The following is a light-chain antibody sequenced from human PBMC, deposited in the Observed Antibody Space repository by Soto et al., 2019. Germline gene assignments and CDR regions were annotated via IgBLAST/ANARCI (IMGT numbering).Light chain of an antibody. Sequence: QSVLTQPPSVSGAPGQRVTISCTGSSSNIGAGYDVHWYQQLPGTAPKLLIYANTNRPSGVPDRFSGSKSGTSASLAITGLQAEDETDYYCQSYDSSQSGSNWVFGGGTQLTVL. J-gene: IGLJ3*02. CDR2: ANT. V-gene: IGLV1-40*01. CDR1: SSNIGAGYD. CDR3: QSYDSSQSGSNWV.